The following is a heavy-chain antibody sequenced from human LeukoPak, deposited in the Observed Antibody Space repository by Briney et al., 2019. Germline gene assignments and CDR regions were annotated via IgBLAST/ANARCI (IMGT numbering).Heavy chain of an antibody. J-gene: IGHJ4*02. CDR2: IYDSWNT. Sequence: PSETLSLTCIVSSGSINNHYWSWIRQPPGKGLEWIGYIYDSWNTNYNPSLQSRVTISMDASRNRFSLNLTSVTAADTAVYYCARDQIGYGLDYWGQGTLVTVSS. CDR1: SGSINNHY. V-gene: IGHV4-59*11. CDR3: ARDQIGYGLDY. D-gene: IGHD5-18*01.